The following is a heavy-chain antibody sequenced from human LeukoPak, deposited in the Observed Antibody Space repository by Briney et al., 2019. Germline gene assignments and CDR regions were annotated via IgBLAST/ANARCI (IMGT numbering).Heavy chain of an antibody. J-gene: IGHJ6*03. D-gene: IGHD2-15*01. CDR2: ISAYNGNT. V-gene: IGHV1-18*01. CDR3: ARDRYCSGGSCLDYYYYYYMDV. Sequence: ASVKVSCKASGYTFTSYGISWVRQAPGQGLEWMGWISAYNGNTNYAQKLQGRVTMTTDTSTSTAYMELRSLRSDDTAVYYCARDRYCSGGSCLDYYYYYYMDVWGKGTKVTVSS. CDR1: GYTFTSYG.